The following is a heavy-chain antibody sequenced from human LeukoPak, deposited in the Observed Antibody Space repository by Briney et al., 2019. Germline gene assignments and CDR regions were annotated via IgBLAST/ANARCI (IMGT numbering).Heavy chain of an antibody. V-gene: IGHV3-48*01. Sequence: GGSLRLSCVGSGFTFSRYSMNWVRQAPGKGLEWVSYISGTSNTIYYADSVKGRFTVSRDNAKNSLYLQMNSLRAEDTAIYYCARDLGSYSSGWYMGFDYWGQGTLVTVSS. J-gene: IGHJ4*02. D-gene: IGHD6-19*01. CDR3: ARDLGSYSSGWYMGFDY. CDR2: ISGTSNTI. CDR1: GFTFSRYS.